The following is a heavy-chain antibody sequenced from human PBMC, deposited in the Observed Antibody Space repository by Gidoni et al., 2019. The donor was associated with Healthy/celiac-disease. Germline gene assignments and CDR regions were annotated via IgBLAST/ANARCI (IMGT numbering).Heavy chain of an antibody. V-gene: IGHV3-7*03. CDR3: ASGGYTFDI. D-gene: IGHD5-18*01. CDR1: GFTFSSYW. J-gene: IGHJ3*02. Sequence: EVQLVESGGGLVQPGGSLRLSCAAYGFTFSSYWMSWVRQAPGKGLEWVANIKQDGSEKYYVDSVKGRFTISRDNAKNSLYLQMNSLRAEDTAVYYCASGGYTFDIWGQGTMVTVSS. CDR2: IKQDGSEK.